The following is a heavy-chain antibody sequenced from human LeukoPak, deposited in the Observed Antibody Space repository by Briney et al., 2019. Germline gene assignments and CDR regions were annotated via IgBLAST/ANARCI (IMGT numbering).Heavy chain of an antibody. J-gene: IGHJ4*02. Sequence: GSLRLSCAASGFTFSSYAMSWVRQAPGKGLEWVSAISGSGGSTYYADSVKGRFTISRDNSKNTLYLQMNSLRAEDTAVYYCAKYLGDSSGYYYVGEDVGYWGQGPLVTVSS. CDR3: AKYLGDSSGYYYVGEDVGY. D-gene: IGHD3-22*01. V-gene: IGHV3-23*01. CDR1: GFTFSSYA. CDR2: ISGSGGST.